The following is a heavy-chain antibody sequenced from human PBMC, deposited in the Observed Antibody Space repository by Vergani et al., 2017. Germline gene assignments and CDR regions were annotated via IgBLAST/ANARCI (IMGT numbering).Heavy chain of an antibody. CDR2: LSASDRRT. CDR3: AKVGRSEVAGTFGAFDI. V-gene: IGHV3-23*04. Sequence: EVQLVESGGDLVQPGRSLRLSCAASGFTFIMHAMSWVRKAQGKGLEWVSTLSASDRRTHYADSVQGRFTISRENAKNTLFLHINSLRPEDTAVYYCAKVGRSEVAGTFGAFDIWGQGTMVTVSS. D-gene: IGHD6-19*01. CDR1: GFTFIMHA. J-gene: IGHJ3*02.